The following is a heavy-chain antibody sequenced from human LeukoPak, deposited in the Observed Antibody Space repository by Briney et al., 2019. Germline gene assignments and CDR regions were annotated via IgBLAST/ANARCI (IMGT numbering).Heavy chain of an antibody. V-gene: IGHV3-23*01. CDR2: VSGSGANT. D-gene: IGHD1-1*01. CDR1: GFTFSSYA. CDR3: AKDQRGYNKPFDS. J-gene: IGHJ4*02. Sequence: PGGSLSLSCAASGFTFSSYAMSWVRQAPGQGLEWDSAVSGSGANTYYADSAKSRFTISRDNSKNKLYLQMNSLITDATAAYYFAKDQRGYNKPFDSWGQGTLVTVSS.